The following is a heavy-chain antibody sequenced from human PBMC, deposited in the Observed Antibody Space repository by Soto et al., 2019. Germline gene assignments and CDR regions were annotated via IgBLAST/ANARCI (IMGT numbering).Heavy chain of an antibody. Sequence: GASVKVSCKTSGGTLSDYGISWVRQAPGHGLEWMGGVIPIYSTSNYAPKFHGRVTFTADDSTAYMELSSLKSEDTAVYYCAKNSVTRARVDYYYGLDVWGQGTTVTVSS. CDR2: VIPIYSTS. D-gene: IGHD4-17*01. V-gene: IGHV1-69*13. CDR3: AKNSVTRARVDYYYGLDV. CDR1: GGTLSDYG. J-gene: IGHJ6*02.